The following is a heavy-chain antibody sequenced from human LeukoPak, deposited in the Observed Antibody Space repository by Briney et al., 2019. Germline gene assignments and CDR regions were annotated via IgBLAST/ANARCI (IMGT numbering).Heavy chain of an antibody. CDR1: GFTFSSYS. V-gene: IGHV3-66*01. D-gene: IGHD6-13*01. Sequence: GGSLRLSCAASGFTFSSYSMNWVRQAPGKGLEWVSVIYSGGSTYYADSVKGRFTISRDNSKNTLYLQMNSLRAEDTAVYYCARDPGTGSSWYDYWGQGTLVTVSS. CDR3: ARDPGTGSSWYDY. CDR2: IYSGGST. J-gene: IGHJ4*02.